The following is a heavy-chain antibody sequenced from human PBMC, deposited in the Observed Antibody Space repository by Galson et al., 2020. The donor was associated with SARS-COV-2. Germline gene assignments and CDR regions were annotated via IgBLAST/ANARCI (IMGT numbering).Heavy chain of an antibody. CDR2: IYYSGST. V-gene: IGHV4-39*07. CDR3: ARARQLGYCTNGVCYTHSICFDY. D-gene: IGHD2-8*01. Sequence: PETLSLTCTVSGGSISSSSYYWGWIRQPPGKGLEWIGSIYYSGSTYYNPSLKSRVTISVDTSKNQFSLKLSSVTAADTAVYYCARARQLGYCTNGVCYTHSICFDYWGQGTLVTVSS. CDR1: GGSISSSSYY. J-gene: IGHJ4*02.